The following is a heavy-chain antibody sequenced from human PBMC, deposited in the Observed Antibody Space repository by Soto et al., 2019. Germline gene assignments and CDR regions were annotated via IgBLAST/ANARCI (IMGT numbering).Heavy chain of an antibody. CDR2: IIPILGIA. J-gene: IGHJ6*02. V-gene: IGHV1-69*02. CDR1: GGTFSSYT. CDR3: NSANYYDSSGYYMGMDV. D-gene: IGHD3-22*01. Sequence: QVQLVQSGAEVKKPGSSVKVSCKASGGTFSSYTISWVRQAPGQGLEWMGRIIPILGIANYAQKFQGRVTVTADKSTTTTYMELRRRRSEDKAVYEYNSANYYDSSGYYMGMDVWGQGTTVTVSS.